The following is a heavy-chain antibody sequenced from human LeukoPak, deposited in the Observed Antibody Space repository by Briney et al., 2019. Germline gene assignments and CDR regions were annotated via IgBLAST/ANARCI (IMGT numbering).Heavy chain of an antibody. CDR3: AGDVTSGESY. Sequence: KAGGSLRLSCAASGFTFSSYSMNWVRQAPGKGLEWVSSISSSSSYIYYADSVKGRFTISRDNSKNTLYLQMNSLRAEDTAVYYCAGDVTSGESYWGQGTLVTVSS. CDR2: ISSSSSYI. J-gene: IGHJ4*02. CDR1: GFTFSSYS. D-gene: IGHD4-11*01. V-gene: IGHV3-21*01.